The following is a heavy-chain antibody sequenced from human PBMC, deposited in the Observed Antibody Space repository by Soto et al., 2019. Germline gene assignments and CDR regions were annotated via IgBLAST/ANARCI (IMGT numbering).Heavy chain of an antibody. J-gene: IGHJ4*02. CDR1: GFTFSSYG. CDR2: IWYDGSNK. D-gene: IGHD3-3*01. Sequence: QVQLVESGGGVVQPGRSLRLSCAASGFTFSSYGMHWVRQAPGKGLEWVAVIWYDGSNKYYADSVKGRFTISRDNSKNTLYLQINSLRTEDTAVYYWARDSARTELVTKGLLFFAQDYWGQGTLVTVSS. V-gene: IGHV3-33*01. CDR3: ARDSARTELVTKGLLFFAQDY.